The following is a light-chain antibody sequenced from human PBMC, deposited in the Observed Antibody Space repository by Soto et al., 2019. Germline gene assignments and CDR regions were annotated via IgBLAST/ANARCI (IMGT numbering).Light chain of an antibody. V-gene: IGKV3-20*01. Sequence: EIVLTQSPGTLSLSPGERATLSCMASQSVSNNYLAWYQQKPGQAPRLLIYGASNRATGIPDRFSGSGPGTDFTLTISRLEPEDFVVYYCQQYGSSGTFGQGTKVDIK. CDR3: QQYGSSGT. CDR2: GAS. J-gene: IGKJ1*01. CDR1: QSVSNNY.